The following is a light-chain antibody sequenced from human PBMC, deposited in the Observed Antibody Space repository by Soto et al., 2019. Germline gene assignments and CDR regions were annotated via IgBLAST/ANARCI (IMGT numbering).Light chain of an antibody. V-gene: IGLV2-14*01. CDR3: SSYTSSSTLA. CDR2: DVS. J-gene: IGLJ2*01. CDR1: SSDVGGYNY. Sequence: QSVLTQPASVSGSPGQSITISCTGTSSDVGGYNYVSWYQQHPGKAPKLMIYDVSNRPSGVSNRFSGSTSGNTASLTISGLQAEDEADYYCSSYTSSSTLAIAGGTKLTVL.